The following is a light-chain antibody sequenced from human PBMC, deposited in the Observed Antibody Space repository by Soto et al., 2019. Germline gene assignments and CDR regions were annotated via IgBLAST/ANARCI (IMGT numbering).Light chain of an antibody. Sequence: QTVVTQSSSASASLGSSVKLTCTLSSGHSSYIIAWHQQQPGKAPRYLMKLEGSGSYNKGSGVPDRFSGSSSGADRYLTISNLQSEDEADYYCETWDSNTHWVFGGGTTLTVL. V-gene: IGLV4-60*03. CDR1: SGHSSYI. CDR3: ETWDSNTHWV. J-gene: IGLJ3*02. CDR2: LEGSGSY.